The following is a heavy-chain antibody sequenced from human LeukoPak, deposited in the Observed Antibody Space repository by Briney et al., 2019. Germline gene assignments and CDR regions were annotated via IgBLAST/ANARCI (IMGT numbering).Heavy chain of an antibody. V-gene: IGHV4-39*07. CDR2: IYYSGST. J-gene: IGHJ4*02. CDR3: ARGRPYYYDSSGYGEV. D-gene: IGHD3-22*01. Sequence: SETLSLTCTVSGGSISSSSYYWGWIRQPPGKGLEWIGSIYYSGSTNYNPSLKSRVTISVDTSKNQFSLKLSSVTAADTAVYYCARGRPYYYDSSGYGEVWGQGTLVTVSS. CDR1: GGSISSSSYY.